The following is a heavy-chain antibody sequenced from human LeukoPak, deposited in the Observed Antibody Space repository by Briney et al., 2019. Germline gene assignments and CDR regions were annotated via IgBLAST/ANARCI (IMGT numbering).Heavy chain of an antibody. D-gene: IGHD4-17*01. CDR3: ARTGDYGDFLDY. CDR1: GYTFTGYY. Sequence: ASVKVSCKASGYTFTGYYMHWVRQAPGQGLEWMGWINPNSGGTNYAQKFQGWVTMTRDTSISTAYMELSRLRSDDTAVYYCARTGDYGDFLDYWGQGTLVTVSS. CDR2: INPNSGGT. J-gene: IGHJ4*02. V-gene: IGHV1-2*04.